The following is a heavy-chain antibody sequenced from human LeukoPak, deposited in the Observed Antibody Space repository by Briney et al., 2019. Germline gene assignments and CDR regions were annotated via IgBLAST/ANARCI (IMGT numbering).Heavy chain of an antibody. V-gene: IGHV3-23*01. CDR2: ISGSGINT. CDR3: AKERDSSGWASDASDV. J-gene: IGHJ3*01. D-gene: IGHD6-19*01. CDR1: GFTFSNSA. Sequence: GGSLRLSCAASGFTFSNSAMSWVRQAPGKGLEWVSTISGSGINTYYPDSAKGRFTISRDNSKNKLYLHMNRLRAEDTAVYYCAKERDSSGWASDASDVGGEGTMVTVSS.